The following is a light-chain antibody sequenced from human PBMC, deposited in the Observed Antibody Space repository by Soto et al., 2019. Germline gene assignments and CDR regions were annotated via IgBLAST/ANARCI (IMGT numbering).Light chain of an antibody. CDR2: GTS. J-gene: IGKJ1*01. CDR1: QSVNSGY. Sequence: EIVLTQSPGTLSLSPGERAILSCRASQSVNSGYLAWYQQKPGQAPRLLIYGTSIRAAGIPDRFSGSGSGTDSTLTISRLEPEDFAVYSCQQYLASPPWTFGQGTKVE. V-gene: IGKV3-20*01. CDR3: QQYLASPPWT.